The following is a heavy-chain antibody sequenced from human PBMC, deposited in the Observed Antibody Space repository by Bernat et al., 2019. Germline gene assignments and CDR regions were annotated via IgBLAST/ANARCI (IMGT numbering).Heavy chain of an antibody. V-gene: IGHV1-69*12. D-gene: IGHD6-13*01. J-gene: IGHJ4*02. CDR1: GGNFSSYA. Sequence: QVQLVQSGAEVKKPGSSVKVSCKASGGNFSSYAISWVRQAPGQGLEWMGGIIPIFGTANYAQKFQGRVTITADESTSTAYMELSSLRSEDTAVYYCARYRSVAAAGPYYFDYWGQGTLVTVSS. CDR2: IIPIFGTA. CDR3: ARYRSVAAAGPYYFDY.